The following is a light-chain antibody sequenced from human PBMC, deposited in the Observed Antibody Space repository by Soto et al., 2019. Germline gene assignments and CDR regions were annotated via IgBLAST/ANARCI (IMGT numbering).Light chain of an antibody. V-gene: IGKV1-5*03. CDR2: AAS. Sequence: IQMTQSPSSLSASVVDRVTITCRASQSISSYLNWYQQKPGAAPKLLIFAASNLETGVPSRFGGSASGTEFTLTITSLQPDDFAIYYCQQYNSYPWTFGQGTKVDIK. CDR3: QQYNSYPWT. CDR1: QSISSY. J-gene: IGKJ1*01.